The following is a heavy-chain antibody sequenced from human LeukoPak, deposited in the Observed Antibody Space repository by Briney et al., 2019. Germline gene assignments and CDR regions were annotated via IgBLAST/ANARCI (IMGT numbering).Heavy chain of an antibody. D-gene: IGHD2-21*01. Sequence: GGSLRLSCAASGFTFRNHGMHWVRQAPGKGLEWVAVIWYDGSNKYYGDSVKGRFTISRDNSKNTVNLEMDSLRAEDTAVYYCARDIASVRFDYWGQGTLVSVSS. V-gene: IGHV3-33*01. CDR3: ARDIASVRFDY. CDR2: IWYDGSNK. CDR1: GFTFRNHG. J-gene: IGHJ4*02.